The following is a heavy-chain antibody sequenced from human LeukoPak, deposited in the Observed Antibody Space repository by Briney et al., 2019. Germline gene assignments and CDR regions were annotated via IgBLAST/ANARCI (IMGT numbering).Heavy chain of an antibody. Sequence: GESLKISCKCSGYSFTSYWIGWVRQMPGKGLEWMGIIYPGDSDTRYSPSFQGQVTISVDKSISTAYLQWSSLKASDTAIYYCAKIDRQYCSRTSCYALDYWGQGTQVTVSS. V-gene: IGHV5-51*01. D-gene: IGHD2-2*01. CDR3: AKIDRQYCSRTSCYALDY. CDR2: IYPGDSDT. J-gene: IGHJ4*02. CDR1: GYSFTSYW.